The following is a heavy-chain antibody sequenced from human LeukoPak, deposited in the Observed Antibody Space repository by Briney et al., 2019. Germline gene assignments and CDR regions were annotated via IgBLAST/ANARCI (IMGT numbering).Heavy chain of an antibody. Sequence: SETLSLTCAVYGGSFSGYYWSWIRQPPGKGLEWIGYIYYSGSTNYNPSLKSRVTISVDTSKNQFSLKLSSVTAADTAVYYCADSRHDAFDIWGQGTMVTVSS. J-gene: IGHJ3*02. CDR3: ADSRHDAFDI. D-gene: IGHD2/OR15-2a*01. CDR1: GGSFSGYY. CDR2: IYYSGST. V-gene: IGHV4-59*01.